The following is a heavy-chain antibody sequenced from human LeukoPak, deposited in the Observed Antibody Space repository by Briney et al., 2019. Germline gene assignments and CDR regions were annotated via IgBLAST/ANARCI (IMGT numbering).Heavy chain of an antibody. Sequence: GESLKISCKGSRCSFTSYWIGWVRQMPRKGLEWVGIIYPGDSDTRYSPSFQGQVTISADKSISTAYLQWSSLKASDTAMYYCARHETELDYWGQGTLVTVSS. CDR2: IYPGDSDT. V-gene: IGHV5-51*01. CDR1: RCSFTSYW. J-gene: IGHJ4*02. D-gene: IGHD1-26*01. CDR3: ARHETELDY.